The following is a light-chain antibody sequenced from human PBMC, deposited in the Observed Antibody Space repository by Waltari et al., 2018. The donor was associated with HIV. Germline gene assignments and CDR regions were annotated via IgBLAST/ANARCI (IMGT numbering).Light chain of an antibody. CDR1: SSDVGGSNY. V-gene: IGLV2-8*01. Sequence: QSALTQPPSASGSPGQSVTISCPGTSSDVGGSNYGSWYQQYPGKAPKLIIYEVNKRPSGVPDRFSGSKSGNTASLTVSGLQGDDEADYYCSSYAGSKNLVLGGGTKLTVL. CDR3: SSYAGSKNLV. J-gene: IGLJ3*02. CDR2: EVN.